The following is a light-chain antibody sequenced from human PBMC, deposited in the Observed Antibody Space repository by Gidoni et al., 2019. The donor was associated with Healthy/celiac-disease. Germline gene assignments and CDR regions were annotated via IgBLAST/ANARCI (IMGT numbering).Light chain of an antibody. V-gene: IGKV3-11*01. Sequence: EIVLTQSPATLSLSPGERATLSCSASQSVSSYLAWYQQKPGKAPRLLIYDASSRATSIPPRFSGSASGTDFTITSSSLEPEDFAVYYYQQRSNWPPLTFGQXTKVEIK. CDR2: DAS. J-gene: IGKJ1*01. CDR1: QSVSSY. CDR3: QQRSNWPPLT.